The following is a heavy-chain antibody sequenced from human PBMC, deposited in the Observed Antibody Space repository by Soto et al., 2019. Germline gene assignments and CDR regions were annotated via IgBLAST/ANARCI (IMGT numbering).Heavy chain of an antibody. V-gene: IGHV3-11*06. D-gene: IGHD4-17*01. Sequence: QVQLVESGGGLVKPGGSLRLSCAASGFTFSDYYMSWIRQAPGKGLEWVSYISSSSSYTNYADSVKGRFTISRDNAKNSLYLQMNSLRAEDTAVYYCARDWVAYGDPFDYWGQGTLVTVSS. J-gene: IGHJ4*02. CDR2: ISSSSSYT. CDR3: ARDWVAYGDPFDY. CDR1: GFTFSDYY.